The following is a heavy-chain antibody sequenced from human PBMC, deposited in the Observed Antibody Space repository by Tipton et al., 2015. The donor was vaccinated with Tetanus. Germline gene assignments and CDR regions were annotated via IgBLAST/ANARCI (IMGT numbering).Heavy chain of an antibody. CDR1: GGSISSYY. J-gene: IGHJ6*02. D-gene: IGHD6-6*01. V-gene: IGHV4-59*01. Sequence: TLSLTCTVSGGSISSYYWSWIRQPPGKGLEWIGYIYYRGSTNYNPSLKSRVTISVDTSKNQFSLKLSSVTAADTAVYYCARQLKYSLYGMDVWGQGTTVTVSS. CDR2: IYYRGST. CDR3: ARQLKYSLYGMDV.